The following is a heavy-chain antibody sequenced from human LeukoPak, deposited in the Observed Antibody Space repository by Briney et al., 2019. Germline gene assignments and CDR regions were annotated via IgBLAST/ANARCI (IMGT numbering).Heavy chain of an antibody. D-gene: IGHD6-19*01. CDR1: GFTFSSYG. Sequence: GRSLRLSCAASGFTFSSYGMHWVRQAPGKGLEWVAVISYDGSNKYYADSVKGRFTISRDNSKNTLYLQMNSLRAEDTAVYYCAKDSVPIAVAAPLYYFDYWGQGTLVTVSS. CDR3: AKDSVPIAVAAPLYYFDY. V-gene: IGHV3-30*18. CDR2: ISYDGSNK. J-gene: IGHJ4*02.